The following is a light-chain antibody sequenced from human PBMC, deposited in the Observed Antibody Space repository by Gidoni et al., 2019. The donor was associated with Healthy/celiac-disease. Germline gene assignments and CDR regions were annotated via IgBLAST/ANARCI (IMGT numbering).Light chain of an antibody. CDR2: AAS. V-gene: IGKV1-39*01. CDR3: QQSYSTPWT. Sequence: DIPMTPSPSSLSASVGDRVTITCRASQSISSYLNWYQQKPGKAPKLLIYAASSLQSGVPSRFSGSGSGTDFTLTISSLQPEDFATYYWQQSYSTPWTFGQGTKVEIK. CDR1: QSISSY. J-gene: IGKJ1*01.